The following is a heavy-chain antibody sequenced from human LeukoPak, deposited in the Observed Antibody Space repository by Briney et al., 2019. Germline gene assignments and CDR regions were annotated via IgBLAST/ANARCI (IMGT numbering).Heavy chain of an antibody. CDR3: ARAAGDSYGYRYYFDY. CDR2: INPNGGST. Sequence: ASVKVSCKASGYTFTSYYMHWVRQAPGQGLEWMGLINPNGGSTTYAQKFQGRVTITRDTSTNTVYMELSSLRSEDTAVHSCARAAGDSYGYRYYFDYWGQGTLVTVSS. CDR1: GYTFTSYY. J-gene: IGHJ4*02. V-gene: IGHV1-46*01. D-gene: IGHD5-18*01.